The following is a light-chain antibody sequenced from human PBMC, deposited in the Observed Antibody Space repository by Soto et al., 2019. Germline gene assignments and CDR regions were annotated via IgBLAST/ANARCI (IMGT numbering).Light chain of an antibody. V-gene: IGKV1-5*03. CDR3: QHYNSYSEA. Sequence: DIQMTQSPSTLSGSVGDRVTITCRASQTISSWLARYQQKPGKATKLLIYKASTLKSGVPSRFSGSGSGTEFTLTISSLQPDDFATYYCQHYNSYSEAFGQGRKVDIK. CDR1: QTISSW. J-gene: IGKJ1*01. CDR2: KAS.